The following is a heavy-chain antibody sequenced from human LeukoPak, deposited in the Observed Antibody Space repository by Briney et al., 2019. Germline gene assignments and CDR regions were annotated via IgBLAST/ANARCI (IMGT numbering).Heavy chain of an antibody. CDR1: GYIFTNYW. CDR2: IYPGDSDT. Sequence: GESLKISCKDSGYIFTNYWIGWVRQMPGKDLEWMGIIYPGDSDTRYSPSFQGQVTISTDKSISTAYLQWSSLRASDTAMYYCARQRVAARFDAFDIWGRGTMVTVSS. CDR3: ARQRVAARFDAFDI. V-gene: IGHV5-51*01. J-gene: IGHJ3*02. D-gene: IGHD6-6*01.